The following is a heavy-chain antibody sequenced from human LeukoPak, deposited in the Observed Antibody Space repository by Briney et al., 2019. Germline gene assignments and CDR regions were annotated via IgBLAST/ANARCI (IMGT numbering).Heavy chain of an antibody. J-gene: IGHJ4*02. CDR2: IWNDGSSQ. V-gene: IGHV3-33*06. Sequence: GESLRLSCVASHFTFSHFGMHWVRQAPGKGLEWEAVIWNDGSSQYYADSVKGRFTISRDNSQNTVYLQMNSLRVEDTAVYYCAKDAQRGFDYSNSLEKWGQGTLVIVSS. D-gene: IGHD4-11*01. CDR3: AKDAQRGFDYSNSLEK. CDR1: HFTFSHFG.